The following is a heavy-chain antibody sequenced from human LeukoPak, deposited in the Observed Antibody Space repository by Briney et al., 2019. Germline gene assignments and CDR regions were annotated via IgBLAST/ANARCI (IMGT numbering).Heavy chain of an antibody. J-gene: IGHJ4*02. V-gene: IGHV3-30*02. CDR2: IRYDGSNK. CDR1: GFTFSSYG. CDR3: ARSIGGSYFFCDY. D-gene: IGHD1-26*01. Sequence: PGGSLRLSCAASGFTFSSYGMHWVRQAPGKGLECVAFIRYDGSNKDYADSVKGRFTISRDDSKNTLYLQMNSLRAEDTAVYYCARSIGGSYFFCDYWGQGTLVTVSS.